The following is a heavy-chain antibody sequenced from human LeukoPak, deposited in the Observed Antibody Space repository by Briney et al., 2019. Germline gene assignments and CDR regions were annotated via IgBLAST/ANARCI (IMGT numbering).Heavy chain of an antibody. D-gene: IGHD2-2*01. CDR1: GYTFTGYY. V-gene: IGHV1-2*02. Sequence: ASVKVSCKASGYTFTGYYMHWVRQAPGQGLEWMGWINPNSGGTNYAQKFQGRVTMTRDTSISTAYMELSRLRSDDTAVYYCARETGGVPAAPGPFGYWGQGTLVTVSS. CDR2: INPNSGGT. CDR3: ARETGGVPAAPGPFGY. J-gene: IGHJ4*02.